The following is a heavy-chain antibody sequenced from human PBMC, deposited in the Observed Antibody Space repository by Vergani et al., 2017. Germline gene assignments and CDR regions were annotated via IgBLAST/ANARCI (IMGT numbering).Heavy chain of an antibody. J-gene: IGHJ4*02. V-gene: IGHV1-18*01. Sequence: VQLLESGGGLVQPGGSLRLSCAASGFTFSSYGISWVRQAPGQGLEWMGWISAYNGNTNYAQNLQGRVTMTTDTSTSTAYMELSSLRSEDTAVYYCAKDLTRRYRADYWGQGTLVTVSS. CDR1: GFTFSSYG. CDR2: ISAYNGNT. CDR3: AKDLTRRYRADY. D-gene: IGHD4/OR15-4a*01.